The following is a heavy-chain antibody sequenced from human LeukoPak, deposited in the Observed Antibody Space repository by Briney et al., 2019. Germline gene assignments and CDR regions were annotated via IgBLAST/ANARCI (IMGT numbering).Heavy chain of an antibody. CDR1: GYTFTSYA. V-gene: IGHV1-3*01. D-gene: IGHD5-18*01. Sequence: ASVKVSFKASGYTFTSYAMHWVRQAPGQRLEWMGWINAGNGNTKYSQKFQGRVTITRDTSASTAYMELSSLRSEDTAVYYCARDQGYSYGFFGGAYNWFDPWGQGTLVTVSS. CDR3: ARDQGYSYGFFGGAYNWFDP. CDR2: INAGNGNT. J-gene: IGHJ5*02.